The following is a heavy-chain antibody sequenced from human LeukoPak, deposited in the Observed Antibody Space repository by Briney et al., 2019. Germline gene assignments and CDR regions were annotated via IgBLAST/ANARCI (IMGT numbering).Heavy chain of an antibody. D-gene: IGHD3-22*01. CDR3: ATTNDGGGYQWGDFFDF. Sequence: SVKVSCKASGYTFTSYDINWVRQATGQGLEWMGRIIPNLGTTNRAQNFQDRVTLTADKSTNTAYMELTSLTSDDTAVYYCATTNDGGGYQWGDFFDFWGQGTLVTVSS. CDR1: GYTFTSYD. CDR2: IIPNLGTT. J-gene: IGHJ4*02. V-gene: IGHV1-69*04.